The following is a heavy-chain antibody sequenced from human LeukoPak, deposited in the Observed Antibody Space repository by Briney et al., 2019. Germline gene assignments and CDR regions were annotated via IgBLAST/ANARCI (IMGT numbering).Heavy chain of an antibody. CDR2: IKQDGSEI. Sequence: PGGSLRLSCATSGFTFTSYWMSWVRQAPGKGLEWVGNIKQDGSEIDSVDSVKGRFTISRDNAKNSVYLQMNSLRVEDTAVYYCARIGYRSSTFDYWGQGTLVTVSS. V-gene: IGHV3-7*01. CDR1: GFTFTSYW. J-gene: IGHJ4*02. D-gene: IGHD6-13*01. CDR3: ARIGYRSSTFDY.